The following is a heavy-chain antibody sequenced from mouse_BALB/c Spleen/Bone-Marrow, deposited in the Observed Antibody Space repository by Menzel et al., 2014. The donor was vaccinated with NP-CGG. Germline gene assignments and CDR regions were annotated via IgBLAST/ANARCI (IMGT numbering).Heavy chain of an antibody. J-gene: IGHJ1*01. CDR1: GYTFTSYD. V-gene: IGHV1S56*01. Sequence: QVQLKHSGPELVKPGALVKISCKASGYTFTSYDINWVKQRPGQGLEWIGWIYPGDGSTKYNEKFKGKATLTADNSSSTAYMQLSSLTSENSAVYFCARRANYWYFDVWGAGTTVTVSS. CDR3: ARRANYWYFDV. CDR2: IYPGDGST. D-gene: IGHD3-3*01.